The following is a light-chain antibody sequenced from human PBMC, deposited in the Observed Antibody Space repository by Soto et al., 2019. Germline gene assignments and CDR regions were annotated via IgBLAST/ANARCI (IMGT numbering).Light chain of an antibody. Sequence: EIVMTQSPATLSVSPGARAPLSCRARQSISSNLAWYQQHPGQAPRLLIYGASSRATGIPDRFSGSGSGTDFTLTISRLEPEDFAVYYCQQYGSSPFGQGTRLEIK. CDR2: GAS. V-gene: IGKV3-20*01. J-gene: IGKJ5*01. CDR3: QQYGSSP. CDR1: QSISSN.